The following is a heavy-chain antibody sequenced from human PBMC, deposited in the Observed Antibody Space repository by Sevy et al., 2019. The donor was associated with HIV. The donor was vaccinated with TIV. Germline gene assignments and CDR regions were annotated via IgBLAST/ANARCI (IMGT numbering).Heavy chain of an antibody. CDR2: MSGSGGNT. CDR3: ASNPRGGVVRPYGMDV. V-gene: IGHV3-23*01. Sequence: GGSLRLSCAASGFTFSSYSMSWVRQAPGKGLEWVSAMSGSGGNTYYADSVKGRFTISRDKSKNTLYLQMNSLRAEDTAVYYCASNPRGGVVRPYGMDVWGQGTTVTVSS. D-gene: IGHD2-15*01. CDR1: GFTFSSYS. J-gene: IGHJ6*02.